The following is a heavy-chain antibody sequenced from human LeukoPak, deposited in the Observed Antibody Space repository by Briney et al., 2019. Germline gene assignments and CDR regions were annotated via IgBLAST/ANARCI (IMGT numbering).Heavy chain of an antibody. Sequence: SETLSLTCTVSGGSISSYYWSWIRQPPEKGLEWIGYIYYSGSTNYNPSLKSRVTISVDTSKNQFSLKLSSVTAADTAVYYCAREGVEYSDYDSSGLYYFDYWGQGTLVTVSS. CDR1: GGSISSYY. J-gene: IGHJ4*02. V-gene: IGHV4-59*01. D-gene: IGHD3-22*01. CDR2: IYYSGST. CDR3: AREGVEYSDYDSSGLYYFDY.